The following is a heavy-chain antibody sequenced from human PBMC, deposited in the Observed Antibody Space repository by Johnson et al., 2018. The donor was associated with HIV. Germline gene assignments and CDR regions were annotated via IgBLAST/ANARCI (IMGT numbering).Heavy chain of an antibody. CDR3: AKDIDELLWFIDAFDI. CDR1: GFTFDDYA. D-gene: IGHD3-10*01. CDR2: ISWNSGSI. V-gene: IGHV3-9*01. Sequence: LVESGGGFVQPGRSLRLSCAASGFTFDDYAMHWVRQAPGKGLEWVSGISWNSGSIGYADSVKGRFTISRDNAKNSLYLQMNSLRAEDTALYYCAKDIDELLWFIDAFDIWGQGTMVTVSS. J-gene: IGHJ3*02.